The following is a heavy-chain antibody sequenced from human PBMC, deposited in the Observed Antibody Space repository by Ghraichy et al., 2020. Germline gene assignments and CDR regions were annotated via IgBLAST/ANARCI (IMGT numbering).Heavy chain of an antibody. D-gene: IGHD4/OR15-4a*01. Sequence: GESLNISCVASGFTFSSSWMAWVRQAPGRGLEWVAGMNQDGSQKGHVDSVKGRFTISRDNAKNSLYLQMNSLRDEDTAVYYCATDPSYGAVDYWGQGTMVTVSS. V-gene: IGHV3-7*03. CDR2: MNQDGSQK. CDR3: ATDPSYGAVDY. CDR1: GFTFSSSW. J-gene: IGHJ4*02.